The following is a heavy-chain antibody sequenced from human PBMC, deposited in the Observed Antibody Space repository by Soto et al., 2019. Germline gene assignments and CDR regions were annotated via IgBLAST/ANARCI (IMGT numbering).Heavy chain of an antibody. CDR1: GGSISSSSYY. J-gene: IGHJ6*03. Sequence: SETLSLTCTVSGGSISSSSYYWGWIRQPPGKGLEWIGSIYYSGSTYYNPSLKSRVTISVDTSKNQFSLKLSSVTAADTAVYYCARTVVLRFLEWPQPGYMAVWGKGTTVTVSS. CDR3: ARTVVLRFLEWPQPGYMAV. V-gene: IGHV4-39*01. D-gene: IGHD3-3*01. CDR2: IYYSGST.